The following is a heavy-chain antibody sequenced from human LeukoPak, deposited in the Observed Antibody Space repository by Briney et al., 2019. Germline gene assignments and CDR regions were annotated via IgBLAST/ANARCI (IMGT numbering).Heavy chain of an antibody. V-gene: IGHV4-34*01. CDR2: INHSGST. J-gene: IGHJ5*02. D-gene: IGHD6-6*01. Sequence: PSETLSLTCAVYGGSFSGYYWSWLRQPPGKGLEWIGEINHSGSTNYNPSLKSRVTISVDTSKNQFSLKLSSVTAADTAVYYCAGGVGPDYSSSSHWFDPWGQGTLVTVSS. CDR3: AGGVGPDYSSSSHWFDP. CDR1: GGSFSGYY.